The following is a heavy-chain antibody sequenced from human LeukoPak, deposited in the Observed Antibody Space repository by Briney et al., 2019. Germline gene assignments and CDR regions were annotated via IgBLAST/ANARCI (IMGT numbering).Heavy chain of an antibody. V-gene: IGHV3-53*01. Sequence: GGSLRLSCAASGFTVSSNSMSWVRQAPGKGLEWVSVIYSGGSTYYADSVKGRFTISRDNSKNTLYLQMNSLRAEDTAVYYCARTYYDYVWGSFLDAFDIWGQGTMVTVSS. CDR1: GFTVSSNS. D-gene: IGHD3-16*01. J-gene: IGHJ3*02. CDR2: IYSGGST. CDR3: ARTYYDYVWGSFLDAFDI.